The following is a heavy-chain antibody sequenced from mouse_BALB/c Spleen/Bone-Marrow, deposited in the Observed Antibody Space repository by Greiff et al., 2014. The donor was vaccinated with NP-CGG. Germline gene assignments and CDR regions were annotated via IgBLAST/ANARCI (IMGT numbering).Heavy chain of an antibody. V-gene: IGHV14-3*02. D-gene: IGHD1-1*01. CDR3: ATYYYGSSWRFAY. J-gene: IGHJ3*01. CDR2: IDPANGNT. Sequence: VQLQQSGAELVKPGASVKLSCTASGFNIKDTYMHWVKQRPEQGLEWIGRIDPANGNTKYDSKFKGKATVTADTSSNTAYLQLSILTSEYTAVYYCATYYYGSSWRFAYWGQGTLVTVSA. CDR1: GFNIKDTY.